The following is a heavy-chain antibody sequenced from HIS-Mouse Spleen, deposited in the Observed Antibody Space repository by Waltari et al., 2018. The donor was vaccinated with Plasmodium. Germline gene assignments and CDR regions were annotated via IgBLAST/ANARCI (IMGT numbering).Heavy chain of an antibody. D-gene: IGHD3-10*01. CDR1: GYSISSGYY. CDR3: ARVDYGSGDYYYYYGMDV. V-gene: IGHV4-38-2*02. CDR2: IYHSGST. J-gene: IGHJ6*02. Sequence: QVQLQESGPGLVKPSETLSLTCTVPGYSISSGYYWGWVRQTPRTGLEWIGSIYHSGSTYYNPSLKSRVTISVDTSKNQFSLKLSSVTAADTAVYYCARVDYGSGDYYYYYGMDVWGQGTTVTVSS.